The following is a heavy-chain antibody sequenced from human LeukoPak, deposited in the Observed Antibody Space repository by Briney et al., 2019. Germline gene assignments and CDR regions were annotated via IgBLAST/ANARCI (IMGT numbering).Heavy chain of an antibody. CDR1: GFTFTSYS. CDR2: ISGGGGST. Sequence: GGSLRLSCAASGFTFTSYSMNWVRQAPGKGLEWVSTISGGGGSTYYADSVKGRFTISRDNSKNTLYLQVNSLRAEDTAVYYCAREYYDFWSGYYSALGYWGQGTLVTVSS. J-gene: IGHJ4*02. D-gene: IGHD3-3*01. V-gene: IGHV3-23*01. CDR3: AREYYDFWSGYYSALGY.